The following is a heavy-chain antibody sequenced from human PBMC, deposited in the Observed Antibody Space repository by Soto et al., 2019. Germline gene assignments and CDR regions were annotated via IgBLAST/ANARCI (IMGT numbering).Heavy chain of an antibody. CDR1: GYTFTKHY. CDR3: ARGSSSGSGGTGVLNV. CDR2: INPGNASP. Sequence: QVQLAQSRAEVKKPGASVKVSCQASGYTFTKHYMHWVRQAPGQGLECMGVINPGNASPRYAQKSQGRVTVTSDTSTSTVCMELASLTADYTAVYSCARGSSSGSGGTGVLNVGVQGTMVNVSS. V-gene: IGHV1-46*01. D-gene: IGHD3-10*01. J-gene: IGHJ3*01.